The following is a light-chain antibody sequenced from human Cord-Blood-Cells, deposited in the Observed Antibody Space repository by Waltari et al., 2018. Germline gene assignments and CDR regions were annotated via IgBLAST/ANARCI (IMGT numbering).Light chain of an antibody. CDR2: AAS. CDR1: QGISNY. Sequence: DIQMTQSPSSLSASVGDRVTITCRASQGISNYLAWYQKKPGKVPKLLIYAASTLQSVVPSRFSGSGSGTDFTPTISSLQPEDVATYYSQKYNSAVYTFGQGTKLEIK. J-gene: IGKJ2*01. V-gene: IGKV1-27*01. CDR3: QKYNSAVYT.